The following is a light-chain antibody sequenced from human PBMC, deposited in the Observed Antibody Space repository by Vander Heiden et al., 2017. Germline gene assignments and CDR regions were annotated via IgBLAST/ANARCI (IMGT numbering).Light chain of an antibody. Sequence: DIVMTQSPLYLPVSLGESASISCRSSQSLLHSNGYNYLDWYLQRPGQSPQLLIFLRSSRASGVPDRFSGSGSGTDFTLKISRVEAEDVGVYYCVQGLQSPFTF. CDR3: VQGLQSPFT. V-gene: IGKV2-28*01. CDR2: LRS. CDR1: QSLLHSNGYNY. J-gene: IGKJ3*01.